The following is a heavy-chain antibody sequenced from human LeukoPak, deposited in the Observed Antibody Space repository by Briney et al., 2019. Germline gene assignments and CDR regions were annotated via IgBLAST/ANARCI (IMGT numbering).Heavy chain of an antibody. D-gene: IGHD1-7*01. CDR3: ARDSDGETTSYDY. Sequence: GGSLRLSCAASGFTFSDYYMSWIRQAPGKGLEWVSYISSSGSTIYYADSVKGRSTISRDNAKNSLYLQMNSLRAEDTAVYYCARDSDGETTSYDYWGQGTLVTVSS. CDR1: GFTFSDYY. V-gene: IGHV3-11*04. J-gene: IGHJ4*02. CDR2: ISSSGSTI.